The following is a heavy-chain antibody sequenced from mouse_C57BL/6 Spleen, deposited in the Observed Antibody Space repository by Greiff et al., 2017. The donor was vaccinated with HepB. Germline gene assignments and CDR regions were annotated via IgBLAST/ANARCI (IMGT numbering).Heavy chain of an antibody. D-gene: IGHD1-1*01. V-gene: IGHV1-55*01. CDR2: IYPGSGST. Sequence: QVQLQQPGAELVKPGASVKMSCKASGYTFTSYWITWVKQRPGQGLEWIGDIYPGSGSTNYNEKFKSKATLTVDTSSSTAYMQLSSLTSEDSAVYYYARGAYYCGSSSYAMDYWGQGTSVTVSS. CDR1: GYTFTSYW. CDR3: ARGAYYCGSSSYAMDY. J-gene: IGHJ4*01.